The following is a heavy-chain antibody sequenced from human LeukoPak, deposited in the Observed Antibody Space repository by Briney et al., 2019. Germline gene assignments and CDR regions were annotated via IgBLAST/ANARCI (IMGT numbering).Heavy chain of an antibody. D-gene: IGHD3-10*01. J-gene: IGHJ4*02. Sequence: RGSLILSCAASGFTFSGYWMNRVRQAPGKGLEWVANMKEDGSEKYCVDCVKGRFTISRDNAKNSLYLQMNSLRVEDTAVYYCARGPNYGSRSDYFDYRGQGTLVTVSS. V-gene: IGHV3-7*03. CDR1: GFTFSGYW. CDR3: ARGPNYGSRSDYFDY. CDR2: MKEDGSEK.